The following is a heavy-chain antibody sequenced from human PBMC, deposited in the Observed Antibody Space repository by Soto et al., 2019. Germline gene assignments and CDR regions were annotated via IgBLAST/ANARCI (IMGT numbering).Heavy chain of an antibody. D-gene: IGHD2-2*01. CDR3: ARDDRVVPAAYYYYGMDV. CDR2: ISAYNGNT. Sequence: QVQLVQSGAEVKKPGASVKVSCKASGYTFTSYGISWVRQAPGQGLEWMGWISAYNGNTNYAQKLQGRVTMTTDTSTSTAYMELRRLRSDDTAVYYCARDDRVVPAAYYYYGMDVWGQGTTVTVSS. J-gene: IGHJ6*02. V-gene: IGHV1-18*01. CDR1: GYTFTSYG.